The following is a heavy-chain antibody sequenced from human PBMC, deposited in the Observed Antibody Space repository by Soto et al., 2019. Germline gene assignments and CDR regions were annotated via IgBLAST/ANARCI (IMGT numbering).Heavy chain of an antibody. CDR1: GYTFTSYE. CDR2: MNPNSGNT. Sequence: ASVKVSCKASGYTFTSYEINWVRQATGQGLEWMGWMNPNSGNTGYAQKFQGRVTMTRNTSISTAYMELSSLRSDDTAVYYCARWGSYYFDYWGQGTLVTVSS. D-gene: IGHD3-10*01. V-gene: IGHV1-8*01. CDR3: ARWGSYYFDY. J-gene: IGHJ4*02.